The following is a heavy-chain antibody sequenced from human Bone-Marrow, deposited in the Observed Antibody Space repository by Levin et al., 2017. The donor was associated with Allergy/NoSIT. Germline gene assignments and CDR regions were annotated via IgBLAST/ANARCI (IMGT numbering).Heavy chain of an antibody. CDR1: GYSFTSYW. CDR3: ARRRGSGSYYKVDYYYYMDV. D-gene: IGHD3-10*01. CDR2: IYPGDSDT. V-gene: IGHV5-51*01. Sequence: SGGSLRLSCKGSGYSFTSYWIAWVRQMPGKGLEWMGIIYPGDSDTRYSPSFQGQVTISADKSIRTVYLQWSSLKASDTAMYYCARRRGSGSYYKVDYYYYMDVWGKGTTVTVSS. J-gene: IGHJ6*03.